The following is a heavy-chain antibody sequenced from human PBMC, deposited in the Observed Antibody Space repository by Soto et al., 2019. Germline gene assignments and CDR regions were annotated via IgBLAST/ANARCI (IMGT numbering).Heavy chain of an antibody. J-gene: IGHJ5*02. Sequence: QVQLQQWGAGLLKPSETLSLTCAVYGGSFNGYYWNWIRQPPGKGLEWIGEINHSGSTNYNPSLNSRVTISVDTSKNQFSLKLSSVTAADTAVYYCARGQSYIVVVPAPNTWFDPWGQGTLVTVSS. D-gene: IGHD2-2*01. CDR2: INHSGST. CDR3: ARGQSYIVVVPAPNTWFDP. V-gene: IGHV4-34*01. CDR1: GGSFNGYY.